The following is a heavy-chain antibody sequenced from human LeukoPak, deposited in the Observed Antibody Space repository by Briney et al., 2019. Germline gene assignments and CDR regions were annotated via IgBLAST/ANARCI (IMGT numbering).Heavy chain of an antibody. D-gene: IGHD3-3*01. V-gene: IGHV3-21*01. CDR3: ARVRFLARYYYYYMDV. J-gene: IGHJ6*03. CDR2: ISSSSSYI. Sequence: GGSLRLSCAASGFTFSSYSMDWVRRAPGKGLEWVSSISSSSSYIYYADSVKGQFTISKDNAKNSLYLQMNSLRAEDTAVYYCARVRFLARYYYYYMDVWGKGTTVTVSS. CDR1: GFTFSSYS.